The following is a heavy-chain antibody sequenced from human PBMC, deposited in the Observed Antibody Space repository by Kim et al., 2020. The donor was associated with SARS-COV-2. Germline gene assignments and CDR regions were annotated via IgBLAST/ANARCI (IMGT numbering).Heavy chain of an antibody. CDR3: ARHGVGATTYDAFDI. Sequence: PSFQGQVTISADKSISTAYLQWSSLKASDTAMYYCARHGVGATTYDAFDIWGQGTMVTVSS. J-gene: IGHJ3*02. V-gene: IGHV5-51*01. D-gene: IGHD1-26*01.